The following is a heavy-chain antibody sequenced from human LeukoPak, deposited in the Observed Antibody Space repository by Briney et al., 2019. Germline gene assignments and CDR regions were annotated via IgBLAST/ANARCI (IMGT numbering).Heavy chain of an antibody. Sequence: GRSLRLFCAASGFHFSSRGMNFVRQAPGKGLEWVSGISPSGDITYYVDSVMGRFSISRDNRQSTVSLQMNSLRAEDTALYYCVRDLDWGAFDVWGQGTMVTVSS. CDR2: ISPSGDIT. J-gene: IGHJ3*01. D-gene: IGHD3/OR15-3a*01. V-gene: IGHV3-23*01. CDR1: GFHFSSRG. CDR3: VRDLDWGAFDV.